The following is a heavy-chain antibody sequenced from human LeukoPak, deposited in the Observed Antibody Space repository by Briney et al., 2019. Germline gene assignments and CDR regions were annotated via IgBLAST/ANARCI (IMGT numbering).Heavy chain of an antibody. D-gene: IGHD3-22*01. CDR3: ARHVRSGYYHGVFDY. J-gene: IGHJ4*02. V-gene: IGHV4-61*09. CDR2: IYYSGST. CDR1: GDSINSGRHY. Sequence: SQTLSLTCIVSGDSINSGRHYWSWIRQPAGKGLEWIGYIYYSGSTNYNPSLKSRVTISVDTSKNQFSLKLSSVTAADTAVYYCARHVRSGYYHGVFDYWGQGTLVTVSS.